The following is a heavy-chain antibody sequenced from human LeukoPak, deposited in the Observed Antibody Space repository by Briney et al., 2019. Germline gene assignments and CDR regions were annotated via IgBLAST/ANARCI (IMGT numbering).Heavy chain of an antibody. Sequence: GASLQISCKGSGYSFTSYWIGWVRQLPEKGLEGMGIIYPGDSDTRYSPSFQGQVTISADKSISTAYLQWSSLKASDTAMYYCARAPSSNPPKNWFDPWGQGTLVPVSS. CDR1: GYSFTSYW. J-gene: IGHJ5*02. V-gene: IGHV5-51*01. CDR3: ARAPSSNPPKNWFDP. CDR2: IYPGDSDT.